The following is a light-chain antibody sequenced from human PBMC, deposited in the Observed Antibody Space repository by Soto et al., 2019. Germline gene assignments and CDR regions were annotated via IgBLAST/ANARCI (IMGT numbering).Light chain of an antibody. CDR3: STWDDSLNGWV. J-gene: IGLJ3*02. CDR2: NDD. V-gene: IGLV1-44*01. Sequence: QAVVTQPPSASGTPGQKVFISCSGGSSNIGRDTVNWYQQLPGTAPKLLMFNDDQRPSGVPDRFSGSRSGTSASLAISGLQSDDEADYFCSTWDDSLNGWVFGGGTKLTVL. CDR1: SSNIGRDT.